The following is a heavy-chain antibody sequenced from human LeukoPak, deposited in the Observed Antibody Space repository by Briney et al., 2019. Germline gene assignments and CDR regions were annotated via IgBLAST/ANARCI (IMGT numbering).Heavy chain of an antibody. CDR1: CYTFTSYG. V-gene: IGHV1-18*01. CDR3: ARGRSRFLEWYNFDY. D-gene: IGHD3-3*01. J-gene: IGHJ4*02. CDR2: ISAYNGNT. Sequence: ASVKVSFKASCYTFTSYGISWVRQAPGQGLEWMGWISAYNGNTNYAQKLQGRVTMTTDTSTSTAYMELRSLRSDDTAVYYCARGRSRFLEWYNFDYWGQGTLVTVSS.